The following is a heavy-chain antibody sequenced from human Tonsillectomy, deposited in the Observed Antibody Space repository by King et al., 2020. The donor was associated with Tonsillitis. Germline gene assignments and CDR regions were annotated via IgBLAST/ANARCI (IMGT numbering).Heavy chain of an antibody. D-gene: IGHD3/OR15-3a*01. CDR3: AKDTLDRSLDY. CDR1: GFTFSTYG. CDR2: ISYDGNNK. J-gene: IGHJ4*02. Sequence: QLVQSGGGVVQPGRSLRLSCAASGFTFSTYGMHWVRQAPGKGLEWVAVISYDGNNKYHADSVKGRFTISRDNSKNTLYLQMNSLRAEDTAVYYCAKDTLDRSLDYWGQGTLVTVSS. V-gene: IGHV3-30*18.